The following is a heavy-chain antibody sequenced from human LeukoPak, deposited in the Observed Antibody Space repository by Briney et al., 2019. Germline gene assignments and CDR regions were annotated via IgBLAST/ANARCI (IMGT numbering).Heavy chain of an antibody. CDR1: GGSISSSSYY. D-gene: IGHD4-17*01. V-gene: IGHV4-39*01. J-gene: IGHJ3*02. Sequence: SETLSLTCTVSGGSISSSSYYWGWIRQPPGKGLEWIGSIYYSGSTYYNPSLKSRVTISVDTSKNQSSLKLSSVTAADTAVYYCARPLRGDYGDYVGAFDIWGQGTMVTVSS. CDR2: IYYSGST. CDR3: ARPLRGDYGDYVGAFDI.